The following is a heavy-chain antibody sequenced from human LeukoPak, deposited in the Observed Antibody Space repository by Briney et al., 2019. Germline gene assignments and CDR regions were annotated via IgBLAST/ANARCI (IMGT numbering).Heavy chain of an antibody. CDR1: GFTLSSYD. D-gene: IGHD3-16*01. CDR2: IGTAGDP. V-gene: IGHV3-13*05. Sequence: GGSLRLSCAASGFTLSSYDMHWVRQATGKGLEWVSAIGTAGDPYYPGSVKGRFTISRENAKNSLYLQMNSLRAGDTAVYYCARGRVWGSYKYFDYWGQGTLVTVSS. CDR3: ARGRVWGSYKYFDY. J-gene: IGHJ4*02.